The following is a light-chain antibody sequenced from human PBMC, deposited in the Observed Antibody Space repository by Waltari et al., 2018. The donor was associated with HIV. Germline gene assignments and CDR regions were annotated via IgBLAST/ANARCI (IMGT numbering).Light chain of an antibody. V-gene: IGLV3-21*04. Sequence: SYVLTQPPSVSVAPGKTARITCGGNDIDTKRVHWYQQRPGQAPMLVIHEDSDRPAGIPERFSGSNSGNTATLTITRVEAGDEADYWCQVWDSGTYFLVFGGGTKLTVL. CDR1: DIDTKR. J-gene: IGLJ2*01. CDR2: EDS. CDR3: QVWDSGTYFLV.